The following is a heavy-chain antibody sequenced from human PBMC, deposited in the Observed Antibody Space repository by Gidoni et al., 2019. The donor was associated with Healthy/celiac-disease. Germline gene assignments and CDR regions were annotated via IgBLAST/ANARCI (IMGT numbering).Heavy chain of an antibody. CDR3: ARERADYYYYGMDV. CDR1: GFTFSSYA. V-gene: IGHV3-30*04. Sequence: QVQLVESGGGVVQPGRSLRLPCAASGFTFSSYAMHWVRQAPGKGLEWVAVISYDGSNKYYADSVKGRFTISRDNSKNTLYLQMNSLRAEDTAVYYCARERADYYYYGMDVWGQGTTVTVSS. CDR2: ISYDGSNK. J-gene: IGHJ6*02.